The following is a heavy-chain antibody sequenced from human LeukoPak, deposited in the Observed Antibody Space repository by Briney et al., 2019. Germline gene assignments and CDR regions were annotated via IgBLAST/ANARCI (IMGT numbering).Heavy chain of an antibody. CDR3: ARDYFLYCTNGVCYYFDP. CDR1: GGSISSSSYY. Sequence: SETLSLTCTVSGGSISSSSYYWGWIRQPPGKGLEWIGSIYYSGSTYYNPSLKSRVTISVDTSKNQFSLKLSSVTAADTAVYYCARDYFLYCTNGVCYYFDPWGQGTLVTVSS. D-gene: IGHD2-8*01. V-gene: IGHV4-39*07. CDR2: IYYSGST. J-gene: IGHJ5*02.